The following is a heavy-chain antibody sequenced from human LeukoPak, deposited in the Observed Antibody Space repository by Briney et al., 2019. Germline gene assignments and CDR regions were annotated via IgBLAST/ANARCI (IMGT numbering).Heavy chain of an antibody. V-gene: IGHV3-23*01. CDR1: GFTFSSYA. J-gene: IGHJ4*02. CDR2: IGGSGSST. Sequence: GGSLRLSCAASGFTFSSYAMSWVRPAPGKGLEWVSAIGGSGSSTYYAGSVKGRFTISRDNSKNTLYLQMNSLRAEDTAVYYCAKSDTSGPTAHDYWGQGTLVTVSS. D-gene: IGHD3-22*01. CDR3: AKSDTSGPTAHDY.